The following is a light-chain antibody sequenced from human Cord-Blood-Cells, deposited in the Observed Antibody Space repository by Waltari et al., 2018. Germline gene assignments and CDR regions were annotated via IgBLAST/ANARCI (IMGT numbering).Light chain of an antibody. CDR2: RAS. J-gene: IGKJ3*01. Sequence: EVVLTQSPGTLSLSPGQRATLSCRASQSVSSSYLGWYQQKPGQAPRLLIYRASSRATGIPDRFSGSGSGTDFTLTISRLEPEDFAVYYCQQYGSSRFTFGPGTKVDIK. CDR3: QQYGSSRFT. CDR1: QSVSSSY. V-gene: IGKV3-20*01.